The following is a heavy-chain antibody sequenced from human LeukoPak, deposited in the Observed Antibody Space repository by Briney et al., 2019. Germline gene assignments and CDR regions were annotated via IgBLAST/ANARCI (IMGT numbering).Heavy chain of an antibody. CDR1: GDSITSYY. CDR3: STRADWFDP. V-gene: IGHV4-59*12. CDR2: VFHSGVT. J-gene: IGHJ5*02. Sequence: PSETLSLTCSVSGDSITSYYWSWIRQPPGRGLKCIGYVFHSGVTNYNPSLKSRVTLSLATSKNQFSLKLKSVTAADTAVYFCSTRADWFDPGCQGTLVTVSS. D-gene: IGHD5-24*01.